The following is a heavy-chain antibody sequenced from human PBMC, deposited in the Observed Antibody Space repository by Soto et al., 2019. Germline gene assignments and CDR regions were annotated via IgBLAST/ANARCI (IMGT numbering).Heavy chain of an antibody. V-gene: IGHV3-30-3*01. CDR3: AREWIAVAGSYYGMDV. D-gene: IGHD6-19*01. Sequence: GGSLRLSCAASGFTFSSYAMHWVRQAPGKGLEWVAVISYDGSNKYYADSVKGRFTISRDNSKNTLYLQMNSLRAEDTAVYYCAREWIAVAGSYYGMDVWGHGTTATVSS. CDR2: ISYDGSNK. CDR1: GFTFSSYA. J-gene: IGHJ6*02.